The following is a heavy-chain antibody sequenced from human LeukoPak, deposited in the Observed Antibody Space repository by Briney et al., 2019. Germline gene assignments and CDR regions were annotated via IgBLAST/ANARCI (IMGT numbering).Heavy chain of an antibody. J-gene: IGHJ4*02. CDR3: ARGGVRRIFGVVIESDFDY. CDR1: GFTFSSYW. V-gene: IGHV3-21*01. CDR2: ISSSSSYI. Sequence: GGSLRLSCAVSGFTFSSYWMHWVRQAPGKGLEWVSSISSSSSYIYYADSVKGRFTISRDNAKNSLYLQMNSLRAEDTAVYYCARGGVRRIFGVVIESDFDYWGQGTLVTVSS. D-gene: IGHD3-3*01.